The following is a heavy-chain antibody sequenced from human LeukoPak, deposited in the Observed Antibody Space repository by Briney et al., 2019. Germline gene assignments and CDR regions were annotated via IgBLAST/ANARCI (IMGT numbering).Heavy chain of an antibody. CDR2: ISYDGSNK. J-gene: IGHJ4*02. V-gene: IGHV3-30*01. CDR1: GSTFSSYA. Sequence: GGSLRLSCAASGSTFSSYAMHWVRQAPGKGLEWVAVISYDGSNKYYADSVKGRFTISRDNSKNTLYLQMNSLRAEDTAVYYCARDPGYYDSSGYPDYWGQGTLVTVSS. D-gene: IGHD3-22*01. CDR3: ARDPGYYDSSGYPDY.